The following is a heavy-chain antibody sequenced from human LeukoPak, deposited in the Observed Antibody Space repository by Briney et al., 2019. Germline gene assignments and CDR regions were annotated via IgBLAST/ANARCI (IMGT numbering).Heavy chain of an antibody. J-gene: IGHJ4*02. D-gene: IGHD3-10*01. V-gene: IGHV1-18*04. CDR2: ISAYT. Sequence: ASVKVCCKASGYTFTSYGISWVRQAPGQGLEWMGRISAYTNYAQKLQGRVTMTTDTSTSTAYMELRSLRSDDTAVYYCARGGSGSRGPFDYRGQGTLVTVSS. CDR1: GYTFTSYG. CDR3: ARGGSGSRGPFDY.